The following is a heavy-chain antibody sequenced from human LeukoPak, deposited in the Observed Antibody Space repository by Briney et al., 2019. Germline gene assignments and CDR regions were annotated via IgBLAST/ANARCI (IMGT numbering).Heavy chain of an antibody. J-gene: IGHJ4*02. V-gene: IGHV1-18*01. CDR2: ISAYNGNT. D-gene: IGHD2-15*01. CDR3: ARYNGYCSGGSCYSLDY. CDR1: GYTFTSYG. Sequence: GASVKVSCKASGYTFTSYGISWVRQAPEQGLEWMGWISAYNGNTNYAQKLQGRVTMTTDTSTSTAYMELRSLRSDDTAVYYCARYNGYCSGGSCYSLDYWGQGTLVTVSS.